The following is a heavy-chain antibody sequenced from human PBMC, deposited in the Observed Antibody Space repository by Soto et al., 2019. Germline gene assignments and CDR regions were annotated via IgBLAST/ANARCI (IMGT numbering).Heavy chain of an antibody. CDR3: AIAARPDYYYGMDV. V-gene: IGHV1-2*04. J-gene: IGHJ6*02. D-gene: IGHD6-6*01. CDR1: GYTFTGYY. CDR2: INPNSGGT. Sequence: ASVKVSCKASGYTFTGYYMHWVRQARGQGLEWMGWINPNSGGTNYAQKFQGWVTMTRDTSISTAYMELSRLRSDDTAVYYCAIAARPDYYYGMDVWGQGTTVTVSS.